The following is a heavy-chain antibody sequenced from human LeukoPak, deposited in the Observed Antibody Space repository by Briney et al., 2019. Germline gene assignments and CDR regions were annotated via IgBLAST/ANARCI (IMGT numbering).Heavy chain of an antibody. J-gene: IGHJ4*02. D-gene: IGHD2-2*01. CDR3: ARNGGCSSTSCYSEGLFDY. CDR1: GFTFSSYW. Sequence: PGGSLRLSCAASGFTFSSYWMSWVRQAPGKGLEWVSYISSSSSTIYYADSVKGRFTISRDNAKNSLYLQMNSLRDEDTAVYYCARNGGCSSTSCYSEGLFDYWGQGTLVTVSS. V-gene: IGHV3-48*02. CDR2: ISSSSSTI.